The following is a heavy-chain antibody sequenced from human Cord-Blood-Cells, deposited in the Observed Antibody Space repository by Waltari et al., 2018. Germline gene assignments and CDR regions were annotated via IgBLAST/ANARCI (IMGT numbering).Heavy chain of an antibody. D-gene: IGHD3-16*01. V-gene: IGHV3-9*01. CDR3: AKDMRYILGRDAFDI. CDR1: GFTFDDYA. Sequence: EVQLVESGGGLVQPGRSLRLSCAASGFTFDDYAMHWVRQAPGKGLEWVSGIRWNSGSRGYADSVKGRVTISRDNAKNSLYLQMNSLRAEDTALYYCAKDMRYILGRDAFDIWGQGTMVTVSS. J-gene: IGHJ3*02. CDR2: IRWNSGSR.